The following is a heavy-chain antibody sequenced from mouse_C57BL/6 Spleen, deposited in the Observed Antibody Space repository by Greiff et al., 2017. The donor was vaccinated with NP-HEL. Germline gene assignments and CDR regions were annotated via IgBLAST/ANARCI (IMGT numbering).Heavy chain of an antibody. J-gene: IGHJ1*03. CDR3: ARWYYGSSYPYWYFDV. Sequence: VQLQQSVAELVRPGASVKLSCTASGFNIKNTYMHWVKQRPEQGLEWIGRIDPANGNTKYAPKFQGKATITADTSSNTAYLQLSSLTSEDTAIYYCARWYYGSSYPYWYFDVWGTGTTVTVSS. CDR2: IDPANGNT. CDR1: GFNIKNTY. V-gene: IGHV14-3*01. D-gene: IGHD1-1*01.